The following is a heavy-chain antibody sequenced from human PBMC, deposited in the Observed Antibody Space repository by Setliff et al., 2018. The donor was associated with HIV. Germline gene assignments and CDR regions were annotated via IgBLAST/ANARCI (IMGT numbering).Heavy chain of an antibody. V-gene: IGHV1-3*01. J-gene: IGHJ3*02. CDR2: INAGNGDT. Sequence: ASVKVSCKASGYTFTDYPVHWVRQAPGQRLEWMGWINAGNGDTKFSEKFQGRVTITRDTSASIAYMELSRLRSEDTAVYYCARGGGGYYYVGAVDIWGQGTVVTVSS. CDR1: GYTFTDYP. CDR3: ARGGGGYYYVGAVDI. D-gene: IGHD3-22*01.